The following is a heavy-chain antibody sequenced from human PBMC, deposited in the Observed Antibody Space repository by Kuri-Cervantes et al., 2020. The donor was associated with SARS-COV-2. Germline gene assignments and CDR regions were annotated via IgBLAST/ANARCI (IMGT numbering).Heavy chain of an antibody. J-gene: IGHJ2*01. V-gene: IGHV3-30*18. CDR3: AKDYSSSSDWYFDL. D-gene: IGHD6-6*01. Sequence: LSLTCAASGFTFSSYWMSWVRQAPGKGLEWVAVIWYGGSNKYYADSVKGRFTISRDNSKNTLYLQMNSLRAEDTAVYYCAKDYSSSSDWYFDLWGRGTLVTVSS. CDR1: GFTFSSYW. CDR2: IWYGGSNK.